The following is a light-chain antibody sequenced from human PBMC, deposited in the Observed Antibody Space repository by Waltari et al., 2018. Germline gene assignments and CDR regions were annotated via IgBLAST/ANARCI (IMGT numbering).Light chain of an antibody. CDR3: QQFKSFLIT. CDR2: DAS. Sequence: AIQLTQSPSSLSASVGDRVTLPCRASQGINRALAWYQQKPGKAPKLRIYDASSLESGVPSRFSGSGYGTDFTLTISSLQPEDFATYYCQQFKSFLITFGQGTRLEIK. J-gene: IGKJ5*01. V-gene: IGKV1-13*02. CDR1: QGINRA.